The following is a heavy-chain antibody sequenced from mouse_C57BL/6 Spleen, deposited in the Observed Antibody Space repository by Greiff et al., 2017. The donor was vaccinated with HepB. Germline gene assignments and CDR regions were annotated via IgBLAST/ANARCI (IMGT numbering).Heavy chain of an antibody. Sequence: EVQLVESGGGLVQSGRSLRLSCATSGFTFSDFYMEWVRQAPGKGLEWIAASRNKANDYTTEYSASVKGRFIVSRETSQSILYLQMNALRAEDTAIYYCARDANGRFDYWGQGTTLTVSS. CDR2: SRNKANDYTT. CDR3: ARDANGRFDY. V-gene: IGHV7-1*01. CDR1: GFTFSDFY. D-gene: IGHD1-2*01. J-gene: IGHJ2*01.